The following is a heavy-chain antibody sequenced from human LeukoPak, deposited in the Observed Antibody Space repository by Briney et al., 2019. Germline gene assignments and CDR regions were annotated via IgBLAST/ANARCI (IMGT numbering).Heavy chain of an antibody. J-gene: IGHJ4*02. D-gene: IGHD6-19*01. CDR1: GYAFIRYH. CDR3: ARDQGIAVAGYFDY. Sequence: GASVKVSCKASGYAFIRYHIHWVRQAPGQGLEWMGVLKLYDGSKSHAQKFQGRVTMTSDMSTSTVYMELSSLRSEDTAVYFCARDQGIAVAGYFDYWGQGTLVTVSS. CDR2: LKLYDGSK. V-gene: IGHV1-46*01.